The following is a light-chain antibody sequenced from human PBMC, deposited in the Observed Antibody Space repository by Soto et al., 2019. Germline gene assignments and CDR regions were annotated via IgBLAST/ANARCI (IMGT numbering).Light chain of an antibody. CDR2: KAS. J-gene: IGKJ1*01. CDR3: QQYNTHRAWT. CDR1: QSISSW. V-gene: IGKV1-5*03. Sequence: DIQMTQSPSTLSASVGDRVTITCRASQSISSWLAWYQQKPGKAPNLLIHKASTLLSGVPSRFSGSGSGTEFTLTISSLHPDDFATYYCQQYNTHRAWTFDQGTKVEIK.